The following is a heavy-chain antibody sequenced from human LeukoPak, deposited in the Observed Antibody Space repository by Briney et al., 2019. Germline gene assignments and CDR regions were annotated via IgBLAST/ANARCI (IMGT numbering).Heavy chain of an antibody. D-gene: IGHD4-17*01. Sequence: ASVKVSCKASGYTFTSYGISWVRQAPGQGLEWMGWISAYNGNTNYAQKLQGRVTMTTDTSTSTAYMELRSLRSDDTAVYYCASVTDYGDYVDYFDYWGQGTLVTVSS. CDR3: ASVTDYGDYVDYFDY. V-gene: IGHV1-18*01. CDR2: ISAYNGNT. J-gene: IGHJ4*02. CDR1: GYTFTSYG.